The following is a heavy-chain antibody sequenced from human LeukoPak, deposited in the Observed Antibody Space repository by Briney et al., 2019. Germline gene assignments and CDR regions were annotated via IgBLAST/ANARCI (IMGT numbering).Heavy chain of an antibody. V-gene: IGHV3-48*02. CDR1: GFTFSSYS. CDR3: AREGIDGYNYFDY. CDR2: IITSSSTI. D-gene: IGHD5-24*01. Sequence: GWSLRLSCAASGFTFSSYSMNWVRQAPGKGLEWISYIITSSSTIYYADSMKGRFTISRDNAKNSLYLQMNSLRDEDTAVYYCAREGIDGYNYFDYWGQGTLVTVSS. J-gene: IGHJ4*02.